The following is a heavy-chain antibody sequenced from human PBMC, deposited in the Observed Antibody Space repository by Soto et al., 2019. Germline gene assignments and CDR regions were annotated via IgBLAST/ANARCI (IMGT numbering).Heavy chain of an antibody. CDR1: GGSISGYY. D-gene: IGHD1-26*01. CDR3: ARRYGGNFDY. CDR2: IYYSGNT. V-gene: IGHV4-59*01. Sequence: SETLSLTCAVSGGSISGYYWTWIRQPPGKGLEWIGYIYYSGNTNYNPSLKSRVTISVDTSKNQFSLKLSSVTGADTAVYYCARRYGGNFDYWGQGTLVTVSS. J-gene: IGHJ4*02.